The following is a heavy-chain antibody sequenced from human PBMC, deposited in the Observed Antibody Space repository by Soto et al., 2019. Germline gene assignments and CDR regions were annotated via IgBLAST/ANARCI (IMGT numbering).Heavy chain of an antibody. CDR1: GGSFSGYY. CDR3: ARPETARRYYYGMDV. D-gene: IGHD5-18*01. V-gene: IGHV4-34*01. J-gene: IGHJ6*02. Sequence: QVQLQQWGAGLLKPSETLSLTCAVYGGSFSGYYWSWIRQPPGKGLEWIGEINHSGSTNYNPSLKSRVTLSVDTSKNQFSLKLSSVTAADTAVYYCARPETARRYYYGMDVWGQGTTVTVSS. CDR2: INHSGST.